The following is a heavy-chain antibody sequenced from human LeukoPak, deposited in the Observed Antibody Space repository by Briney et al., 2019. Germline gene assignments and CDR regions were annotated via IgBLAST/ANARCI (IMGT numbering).Heavy chain of an antibody. V-gene: IGHV4-59*08. CDR2: IYYSGNT. CDR3: ASEYYYDSSGYN. D-gene: IGHD3-22*01. J-gene: IGHJ4*02. Sequence: SETLSLTCTVSGDSINTYYWSWIRQPPGKGLEWIGYIYYSGNTNHNPSLKSRVTISVDTSKNQFSLKLSSVTAADTAVYYCASEYYYDSSGYNWGQGTLVTVSS. CDR1: GDSINTYY.